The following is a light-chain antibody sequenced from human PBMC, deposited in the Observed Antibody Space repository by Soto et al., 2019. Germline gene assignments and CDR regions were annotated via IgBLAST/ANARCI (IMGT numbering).Light chain of an antibody. CDR1: QSVSSY. Sequence: EIVLTQSPATLSLSPGERATLSCRASQSVSSYLAWYQQKPGQAPRLLIYDASNRATGFPARFSGSGSGTDFTLTISSLGPEDFAVYYCKQRSNWPRGTFGQGTKLEIK. V-gene: IGKV3-11*01. J-gene: IGKJ2*02. CDR3: KQRSNWPRGT. CDR2: DAS.